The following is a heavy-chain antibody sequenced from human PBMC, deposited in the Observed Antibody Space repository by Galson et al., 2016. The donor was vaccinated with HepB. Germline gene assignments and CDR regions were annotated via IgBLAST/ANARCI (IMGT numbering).Heavy chain of an antibody. CDR1: GFTFSSYS. V-gene: IGHV3-21*01. CDR3: ARAFSRESGFDY. CDR2: ISSRSSYI. D-gene: IGHD3-10*01. Sequence: SLRLSCAASGFTFSSYSMNWVRQAPGKGLEWVSPISSRSSYIYHADSVKGRFTISRDNAKNSLYLQMNSLRAEDTAVYYCARAFSRESGFDYWGQGTLVTVSS. J-gene: IGHJ4*02.